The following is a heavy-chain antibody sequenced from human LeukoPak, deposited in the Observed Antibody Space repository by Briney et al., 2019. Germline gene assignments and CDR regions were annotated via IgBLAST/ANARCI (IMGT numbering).Heavy chain of an antibody. Sequence: GGSLRLSCAASGFTFSRYWMSWVRQAPGKGLEWVANIKHDGREKYYVDSVKGRFTISRDNAKNSLYLQMNSLRIEDTAVYYCARHTEQPFDQWGQGTLVTVSS. CDR1: GFTFSRYW. D-gene: IGHD6-13*01. CDR2: IKHDGREK. J-gene: IGHJ4*02. V-gene: IGHV3-7*03. CDR3: ARHTEQPFDQ.